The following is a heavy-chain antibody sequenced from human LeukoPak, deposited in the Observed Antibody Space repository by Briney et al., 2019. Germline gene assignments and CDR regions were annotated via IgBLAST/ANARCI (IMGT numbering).Heavy chain of an antibody. CDR3: AKGSSRSWTNFDY. Sequence: PGGSLRLSCAASGFTFSSFGMHWVRQTPGKGLEWVAFIRYDGNSKYNADSVKGRFTISRDNSKNTLYLQMNSLRPEDTAVYYCAKGSSRSWTNFDYWGQGTLATVSS. CDR1: GFTFSSFG. CDR2: IRYDGNSK. V-gene: IGHV3-30*02. D-gene: IGHD6-13*01. J-gene: IGHJ4*02.